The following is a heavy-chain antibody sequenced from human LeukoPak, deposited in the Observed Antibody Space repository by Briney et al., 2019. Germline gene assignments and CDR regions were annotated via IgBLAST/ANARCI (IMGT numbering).Heavy chain of an antibody. D-gene: IGHD1-26*01. CDR1: GYTFTSYS. V-gene: IGHV1-3*01. CDR2: INAGSGNT. CDR3: ARDGGSLLPDY. Sequence: ASVTVSCKSSGYTFTSYSMHWVRQAPGQRLEWMGWINAGSGNTKYSQKFQGRVTITRDTSASTAYMELSSLRSEDTAVYYCARDGGSLLPDYWSQGTLVTVSS. J-gene: IGHJ4*02.